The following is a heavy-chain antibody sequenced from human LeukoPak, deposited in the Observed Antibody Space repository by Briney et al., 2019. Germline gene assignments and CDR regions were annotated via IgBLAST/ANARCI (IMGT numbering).Heavy chain of an antibody. CDR1: GGSLSDYY. Sequence: SETLSLTCAVYGGSLSDYYWSWIRQSPGKGLEWIGEISHRGRTYYNLSLKSRVTISIDTSKNQFSLKVNSVSAADTAVYYCATYYFDYWGQGTLVTVSS. J-gene: IGHJ4*02. V-gene: IGHV4-34*01. CDR2: ISHRGRT. CDR3: ATYYFDY.